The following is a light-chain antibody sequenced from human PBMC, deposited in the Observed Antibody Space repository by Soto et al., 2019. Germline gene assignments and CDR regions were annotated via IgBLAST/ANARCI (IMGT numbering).Light chain of an antibody. V-gene: IGLV2-14*01. J-gene: IGLJ2*01. CDR3: NSYTSSTSLV. CDR2: EVS. CDR1: SSDIGGYNY. Sequence: QSALTQPASVSGSPGQSITISCTGTSSDIGGYNYVSWYQQHPGKVPKLIIYEVSNRPSGVSDRFSGSKSGNTASLTISGLQAEDEADYYCNSYTSSTSLVFGGGTKVTVL.